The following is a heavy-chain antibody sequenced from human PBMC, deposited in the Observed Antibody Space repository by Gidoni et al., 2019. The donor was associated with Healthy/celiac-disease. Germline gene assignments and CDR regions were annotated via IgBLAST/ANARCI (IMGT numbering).Heavy chain of an antibody. J-gene: IGHJ4*02. D-gene: IGHD6-13*01. CDR1: GGSISSSSYY. Sequence: QLQLQESGPGLVKPSETLSLTCTVSGGSISSSSYYWGRIRQPPGKGLAWIGSIYYSGSTYYNPSLQSRFTISVDTSKTQFSLKLSSVTAADTAVYYCASSYRSSWYKEYYFDYWGQGTLVTVSS. CDR3: ASSYRSSWYKEYYFDY. V-gene: IGHV4-39*01. CDR2: IYYSGST.